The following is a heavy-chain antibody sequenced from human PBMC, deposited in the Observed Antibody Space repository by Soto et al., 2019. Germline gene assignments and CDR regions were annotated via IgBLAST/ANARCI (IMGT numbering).Heavy chain of an antibody. CDR1: WGTFSIYS. J-gene: IGHJ4*02. V-gene: IGHV1-69*13. CDR3: APDPHYYGPARYYKWSEQ. CDR2: IIPIFGTS. Sequence: ASVKVSFKASWGTFSIYSMSLFLHSPLQWLELMGLIIPIFGTSNYAQKFQGIVTITADESTSTAYMELSSLRSEDTAVYYCAPDPHYYGPARYYKWSEQWGQGTMVIVSS. D-gene: IGHD3-10*01.